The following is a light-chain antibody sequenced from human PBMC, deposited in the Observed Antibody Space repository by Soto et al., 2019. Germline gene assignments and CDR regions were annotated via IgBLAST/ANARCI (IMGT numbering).Light chain of an antibody. V-gene: IGLV1-40*01. J-gene: IGLJ1*01. CDR3: CSYAGSYTPYV. Sequence: QSVLTQPPSVSGAPGERVTISCTGSSSDIGAGYRVRWYQQVPGTAPKLLIYDNTNRPSGVPARFSGSKSGNTASLTISGLQAEDEADYYCCSYAGSYTPYVFGSGTKVTVL. CDR1: SSDIGAGYR. CDR2: DNT.